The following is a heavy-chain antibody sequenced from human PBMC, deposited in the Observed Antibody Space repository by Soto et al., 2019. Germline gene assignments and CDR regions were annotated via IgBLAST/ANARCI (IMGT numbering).Heavy chain of an antibody. CDR2: ISYDGSDK. J-gene: IGHJ4*02. V-gene: IGHV3-30-3*01. CDR3: ARDYGWGSH. CDR1: GFTFSSYA. D-gene: IGHD3-16*01. Sequence: GGSLRLSCAASGFTFSSYAMHWVRQAPGKGLEWVALISYDGSDKDYADSVKGRFTISRDNSRNTLFLQMNSLRAEDTAVYYCARDYGWGSHWGQGTLVTVSS.